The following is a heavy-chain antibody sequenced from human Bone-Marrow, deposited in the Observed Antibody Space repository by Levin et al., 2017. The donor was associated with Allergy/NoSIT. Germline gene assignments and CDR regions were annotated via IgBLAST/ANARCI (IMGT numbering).Heavy chain of an antibody. V-gene: IGHV1-69*05. CDR2: IVPIFGAT. CDR1: GGNFNRYT. J-gene: IGHJ5*02. CDR3: AKDCGDVTGESCDP. D-gene: IGHD7-27*01. Sequence: GGSLRLSCKASGGNFNRYTFSWVRQAPGQGLEWMGGIVPIFGATNYAPKFQGRVTITRDDSTTTAYMELRNLRSEDTAIYYCAKDCGDVTGESCDPWGQGTLVTVSS.